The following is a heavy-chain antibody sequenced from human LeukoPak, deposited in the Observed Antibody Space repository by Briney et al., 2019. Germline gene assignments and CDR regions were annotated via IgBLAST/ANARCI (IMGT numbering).Heavy chain of an antibody. D-gene: IGHD6-13*01. Sequence: ASVKVSCTVSGYTLTELSMHWVRQAPGKGLEWMGGFDPEDGETIYAQKFQGRVTMTEDTSTDTAYMELSSLRSEDTAVYYCATDIEQLVRFDYWGQGTLVTVSS. CDR1: GYTLTELS. V-gene: IGHV1-24*01. J-gene: IGHJ4*02. CDR2: FDPEDGET. CDR3: ATDIEQLVRFDY.